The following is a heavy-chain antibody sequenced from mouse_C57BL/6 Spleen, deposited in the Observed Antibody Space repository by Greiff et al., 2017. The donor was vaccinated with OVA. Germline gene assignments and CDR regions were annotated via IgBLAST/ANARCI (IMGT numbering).Heavy chain of an antibody. CDR1: GYTFTSYW. CDR2: IHPNSGST. V-gene: IGHV1-64*01. CDR3: AASLYYSNYPDY. D-gene: IGHD2-5*01. Sequence: VQLQQPGAELVKPGASVKLSCKASGYTFTSYWMHWVKQRPGQGLEWIGMIHPNSGSTNYNEKFKSKATLTVDKSSSTAYMQLSSLTSEDSAVYYCAASLYYSNYPDYWGQGTTLTVSS. J-gene: IGHJ2*01.